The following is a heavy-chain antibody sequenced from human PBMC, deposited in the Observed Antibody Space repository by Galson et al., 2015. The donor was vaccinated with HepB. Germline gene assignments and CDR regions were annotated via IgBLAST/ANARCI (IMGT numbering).Heavy chain of an antibody. V-gene: IGHV3-64D*06. CDR3: VKAGDILTGYYGYFDY. J-gene: IGHJ4*02. Sequence: SLRLSCAASGFTFSSYAMHWVRQAPGKGLEYVSAISSNGGGTYYADSVKGRITISGDDSKNTLYLQMSSLRAEDTAVYYCVKAGDILTGYYGYFDYWGQGTLVTVSS. CDR1: GFTFSSYA. D-gene: IGHD3-9*01. CDR2: ISSNGGGT.